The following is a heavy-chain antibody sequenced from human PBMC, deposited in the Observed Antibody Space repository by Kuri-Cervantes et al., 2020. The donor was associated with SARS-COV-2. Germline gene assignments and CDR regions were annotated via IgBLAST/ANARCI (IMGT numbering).Heavy chain of an antibody. J-gene: IGHJ4*02. CDR3: ARSYPASYSSGWYPFDY. Sequence: GESLKISCAASGFTFGSYAMHWVRQAPGKGLEWVAVISYDGSNKYYADSVKGRFTISRDNSKNTLYLQMNSLRAEDTAVYYCARSYPASYSSGWYPFDYWGQGTLVTVSS. V-gene: IGHV3-30-3*01. D-gene: IGHD6-19*01. CDR2: ISYDGSNK. CDR1: GFTFGSYA.